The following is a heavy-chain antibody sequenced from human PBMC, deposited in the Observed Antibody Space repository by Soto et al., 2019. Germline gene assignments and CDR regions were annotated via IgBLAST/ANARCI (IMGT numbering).Heavy chain of an antibody. V-gene: IGHV5-51*01. Sequence: PGESLKISCKGSGYRFTNFWIGWVRQMPGKGLEWMGIIYPDDSDTRYSPSFQGQVTISADKSISTAYVQWSRLKASDTAMYYCARGTGYNFYDAFDMWGQGTMVTV. CDR1: GYRFTNFW. CDR2: IYPDDSDT. CDR3: ARGTGYNFYDAFDM. D-gene: IGHD3-9*01. J-gene: IGHJ3*02.